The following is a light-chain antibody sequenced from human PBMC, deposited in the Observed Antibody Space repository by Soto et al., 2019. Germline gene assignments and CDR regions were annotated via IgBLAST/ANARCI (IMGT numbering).Light chain of an antibody. V-gene: IGKV1-5*03. J-gene: IGKJ5*01. CDR2: KAS. Sequence: TQSPSTLSASVGDRVTITCRASQTISRWLAWYQQKPGKAPKLLIYKASTLKSGVPSRFSGSGSGTDFTLTISRLEPEDFAVYYCQQYGSSPSITFGQGTRLEIK. CDR1: QTISRW. CDR3: QQYGSSPSIT.